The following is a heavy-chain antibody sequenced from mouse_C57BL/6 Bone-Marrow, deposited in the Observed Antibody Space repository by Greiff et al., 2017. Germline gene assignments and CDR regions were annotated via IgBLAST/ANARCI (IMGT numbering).Heavy chain of an antibody. CDR3: AREDDGYYWFAY. CDR2: IIPGSGGT. D-gene: IGHD2-3*01. CDR1: GYAFTNYL. Sequence: VQRVESGAELVRPGTSVKVSCKASGYAFTNYLIEWVKQRPGQGLEWIGVIIPGSGGTTYNEKFKGKATLTADKSSSTAYMQLSSLTSEDSAVLFCAREDDGYYWFAYWGQGTLVTVSA. J-gene: IGHJ3*01. V-gene: IGHV1-54*01.